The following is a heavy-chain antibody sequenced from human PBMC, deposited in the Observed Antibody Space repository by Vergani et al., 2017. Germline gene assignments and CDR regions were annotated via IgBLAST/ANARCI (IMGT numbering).Heavy chain of an antibody. CDR3: AKDIERWQWLGGYDY. V-gene: IGHV3-21*01. J-gene: IGHJ4*02. Sequence: EVPLVESGGGLVKPGGSLRLSCAASGFTFSSYSMNWVRQAPGKGLEWVSSISSSSSYIYYADSVKGRFTTSRDNAKNSLYLQMNTLRAEDTAVYYCAKDIERWQWLGGYDYWGQGTLVTVSS. D-gene: IGHD6-19*01. CDR1: GFTFSSYS. CDR2: ISSSSSYI.